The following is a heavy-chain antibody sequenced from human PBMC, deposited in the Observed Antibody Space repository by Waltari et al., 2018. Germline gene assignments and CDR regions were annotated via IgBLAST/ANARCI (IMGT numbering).Heavy chain of an antibody. CDR3: ARGTKNIAAAGTWFDY. CDR1: GCSISSYY. CDR2: IYTSGST. Sequence: QVQLQESGPGLVKPSETLSLTCTVSGCSISSYYWTWIRQPAGKGLEWIGRIYTSGSTNYNPSLKSRVTMSVDTSKNQFSLKLSSVTAADTAVYYCARGTKNIAAAGTWFDYWGQGTLVTVSS. V-gene: IGHV4-4*07. D-gene: IGHD6-13*01. J-gene: IGHJ4*02.